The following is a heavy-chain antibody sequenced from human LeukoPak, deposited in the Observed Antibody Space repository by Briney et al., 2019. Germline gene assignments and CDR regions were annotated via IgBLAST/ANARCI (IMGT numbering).Heavy chain of an antibody. J-gene: IGHJ4*02. CDR1: EFTFSSHA. V-gene: IGHV3-23*01. CDR3: AKDGSSTAGVTLFDY. CDR2: ISGGGEST. D-gene: IGHD4-23*01. Sequence: GGSLRLSCVASEFTFSSHAMNWVRQAPGKGLEWVSSISGGGESTYYADSVKGRFTVSRDNSKNTLYLQINSLRGEDTAVYYCAKDGSSTAGVTLFDYWGEGTLVTVSS.